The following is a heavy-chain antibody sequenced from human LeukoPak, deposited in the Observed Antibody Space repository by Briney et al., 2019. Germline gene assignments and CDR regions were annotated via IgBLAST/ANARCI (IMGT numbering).Heavy chain of an antibody. V-gene: IGHV3-30*03. Sequence: GGSLRLSCAASGFTFSSYGMHWVRQAPGKGLEWVAVISYDGSNKYYADSVKGRFTISRDNSKNTLYLQMNSLRAEDTAVYYCARDGYSNYYYYMDVWGKGTTVTVSS. CDR1: GFTFSSYG. J-gene: IGHJ6*03. CDR2: ISYDGSNK. CDR3: ARDGYSNYYYYMDV. D-gene: IGHD4-11*01.